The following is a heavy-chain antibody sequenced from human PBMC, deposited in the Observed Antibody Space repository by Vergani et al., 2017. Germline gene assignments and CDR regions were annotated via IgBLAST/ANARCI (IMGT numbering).Heavy chain of an antibody. V-gene: IGHV1-46*03. CDR1: GYTFTAYY. Sequence: QVQLVQSGAEVKKPGASVKISCKASGYTFTAYYIHWVRQAPEQGLEWVGVISPDGFSTFYAQKFQGRVTITRDTSTSTVYVEVTSLRSDDTAVYYCAREPPLADFFDYWGQGTLVTVSS. J-gene: IGHJ4*02. CDR2: ISPDGFST. CDR3: AREPPLADFFDY. D-gene: IGHD3/OR15-3a*01.